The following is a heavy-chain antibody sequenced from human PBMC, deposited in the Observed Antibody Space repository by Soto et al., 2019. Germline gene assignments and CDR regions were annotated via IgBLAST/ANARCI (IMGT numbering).Heavy chain of an antibody. V-gene: IGHV3-21*01. CDR1: GFTFSSYS. Sequence: PGGSLRLSCAASGFTFSSYSMNWVRQAPGKEPERVSSISSSSSYMYYADSVKGRFTISRDNTKNSLYLQMNRLRAEDTAVYYCASDPDAFDIRGQGTMVTVSS. CDR2: ISSSSSYM. CDR3: ASDPDAFDI. J-gene: IGHJ3*02.